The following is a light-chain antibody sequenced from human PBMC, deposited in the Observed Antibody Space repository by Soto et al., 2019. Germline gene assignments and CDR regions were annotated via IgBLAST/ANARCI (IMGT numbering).Light chain of an antibody. V-gene: IGKV1-9*01. CDR2: AAS. J-gene: IGKJ4*01. CDR3: QQVNSYPLT. CDR1: QGLSSY. Sequence: IQLTQSPSSLSASVGDRVTITCRASQGLSSYLAWYPQKPGKAPKLLIYAASTLQSGVPSMFSGSGSETDFTLTISSLQAEDFATYYCQQVNSYPLTFGGGTKVEI.